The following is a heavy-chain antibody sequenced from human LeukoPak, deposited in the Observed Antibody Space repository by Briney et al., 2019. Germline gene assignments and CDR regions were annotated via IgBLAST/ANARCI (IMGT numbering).Heavy chain of an antibody. D-gene: IGHD2-2*01. CDR1: GFTFSSYW. V-gene: IGHV3-74*01. J-gene: IGHJ4*02. CDR3: AREEDIVVSF. Sequence: GGSLRLSCAASGFTFSSYWMHWVRQAPGRGLVWASRINSDGSSTSYADSVKGRFTISRDNAKNTLYLQMNSLRAEDTAVYYCAREEDIVVSFWGQGTLVTVSS. CDR2: INSDGSST.